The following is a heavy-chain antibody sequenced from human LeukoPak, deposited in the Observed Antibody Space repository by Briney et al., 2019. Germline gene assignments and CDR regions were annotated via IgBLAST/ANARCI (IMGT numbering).Heavy chain of an antibody. CDR3: ARGSSVVALD. J-gene: IGHJ4*02. D-gene: IGHD2-15*01. Sequence: GGSLRLSCAASGFTFSSYWMHWVRQAPGKGLVWVSRVNSDGIDTICADSVKGRFTISRDNAKNTLYLQMNSLRAEDTAVYYCARGSSVVALDWGQGTLVTVSS. CDR2: VNSDGIDT. CDR1: GFTFSSYW. V-gene: IGHV3-74*01.